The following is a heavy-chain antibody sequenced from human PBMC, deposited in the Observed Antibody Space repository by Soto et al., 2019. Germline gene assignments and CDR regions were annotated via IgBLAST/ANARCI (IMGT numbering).Heavy chain of an antibody. J-gene: IGHJ2*01. Sequence: QVQLVQSGAEVKKPGASVKVSCKASGYTFTSYDINWVRQATGQGLEWMGWMNPNSGNTGYAQKFQGRVTMTRNTSISTAYMELSSLRSENTAVYDCAAHILLSGSGSWYFDLWGRGTLVTVSS. CDR1: GYTFTSYD. D-gene: IGHD3-3*01. V-gene: IGHV1-8*01. CDR2: MNPNSGNT. CDR3: AAHILLSGSGSWYFDL.